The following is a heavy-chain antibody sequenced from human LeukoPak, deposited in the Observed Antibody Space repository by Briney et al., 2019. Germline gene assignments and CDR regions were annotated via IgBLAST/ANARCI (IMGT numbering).Heavy chain of an antibody. CDR1: GGSISRGGYS. D-gene: IGHD1-14*01. Sequence: SETRSLTCAVSGGSISRGGYSWSWIRQPPGKGLEWIGCIYHSGSTYYNPSLKSRVTISVDRSKNQFSLKLSSVTAADTAVYYCARHAYRGGVDYWGQGTLVTVSS. J-gene: IGHJ4*02. CDR3: ARHAYRGGVDY. V-gene: IGHV4-30-2*01. CDR2: IYHSGST.